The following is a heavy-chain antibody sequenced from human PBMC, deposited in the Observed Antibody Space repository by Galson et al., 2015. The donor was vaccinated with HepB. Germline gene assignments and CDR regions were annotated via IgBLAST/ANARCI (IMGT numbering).Heavy chain of an antibody. CDR1: GFTFSTYA. CDR3: ATRYGGELLFVIDY. Sequence: SLRLSCAASGFTFSTYAMFWVRQAPGKGLEWVSVISDSGATTYYADAVQGRFVISRDNSKSTLYLQMNSLRAEDTALYYCATRYGGELLFVIDYWGQGTLVTVSS. CDR2: ISDSGATT. V-gene: IGHV3-23*01. D-gene: IGHD3-16*02. J-gene: IGHJ4*02.